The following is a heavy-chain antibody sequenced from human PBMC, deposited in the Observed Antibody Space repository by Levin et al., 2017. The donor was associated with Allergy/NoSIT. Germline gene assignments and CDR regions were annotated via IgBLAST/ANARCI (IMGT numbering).Heavy chain of an antibody. CDR2: IYSGGST. CDR1: GFTVSSNY. V-gene: IGHV3-53*01. J-gene: IGHJ4*02. CDR3: ASRIAVAGGFDY. D-gene: IGHD6-19*01. Sequence: GGSLRLSCAASGFTVSSNYMSWVRQAPGKGLEWVSVIYSGGSTYYADSVKGRFTISRDNSKNTLYLQMNSLRAEDTAVYYCASRIAVAGGFDYWGQGTLVTVSS.